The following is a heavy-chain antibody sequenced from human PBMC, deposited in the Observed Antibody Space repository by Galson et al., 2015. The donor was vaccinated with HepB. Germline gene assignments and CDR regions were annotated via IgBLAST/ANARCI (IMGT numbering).Heavy chain of an antibody. CDR3: ARDRKWLADYYYYYSMDV. D-gene: IGHD6-19*01. CDR2: IKQDGSET. J-gene: IGHJ6*02. V-gene: IGHV3-7*03. CDR1: GFSFSGYW. Sequence: SLRLSCAASGFSFSGYWLSWARQAPGKGLEWVANIKQDGSETYYVDSVKGRFTISRDNAKNSLYLQMNSLRAEDTAVYYCARDRKWLADYYYYYSMDVWGQGTTVTVS.